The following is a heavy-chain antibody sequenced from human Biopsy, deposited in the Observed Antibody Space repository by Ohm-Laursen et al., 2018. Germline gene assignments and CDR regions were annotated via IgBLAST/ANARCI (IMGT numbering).Heavy chain of an antibody. CDR3: AKTGGGGSCYPH. J-gene: IGHJ4*02. CDR2: ITWNSGFT. Sequence: SLRLSCTASGFTFDDFAMHWVRQVPGKGLEWVSGITWNSGFTGYADSVKGRFIISRDNAKNTLFLQMTSLRAEDTAVYYCAKTGGGGSCYPHWGQGTLVTVSS. V-gene: IGHV3-9*01. CDR1: GFTFDDFA. D-gene: IGHD2-15*01.